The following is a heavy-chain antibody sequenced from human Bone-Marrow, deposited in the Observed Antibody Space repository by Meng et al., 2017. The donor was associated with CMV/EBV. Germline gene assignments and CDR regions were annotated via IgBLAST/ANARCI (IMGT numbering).Heavy chain of an antibody. D-gene: IGHD2-2*02. Sequence: ASVKVSCKASGYTFTSYDINWVRQATGQGLEWMGWMNPNSGNTGYAQKLQGRVTMTTDTSTSTAYMELRSLRSDDTAVYYCARDTGGYCSSTSCYTLGYYYYGMDVWGQGTTVTVSS. V-gene: IGHV1-8*01. J-gene: IGHJ6*02. CDR3: ARDTGGYCSSTSCYTLGYYYYGMDV. CDR1: GYTFTSYD. CDR2: MNPNSGNT.